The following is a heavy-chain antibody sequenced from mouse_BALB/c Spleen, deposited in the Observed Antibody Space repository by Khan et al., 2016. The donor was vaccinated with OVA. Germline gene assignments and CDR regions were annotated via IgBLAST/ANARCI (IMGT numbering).Heavy chain of an antibody. V-gene: IGHV2-3*01. D-gene: IGHD2-10*01. CDR2: IWGDGST. CDR3: AKGGTYFGGYFDV. Sequence: QVRLQQSGPGVVAPSQSLSITCTVSGFSFTNHGVSWVRQPPGKGLEWLGIIWGDGSTNYHSALISRLSISKDDSRSQVFLKLNSLQTDDTATYYCAKGGTYFGGYFDVWGAGTTVTVSS. CDR1: GFSFTNHG. J-gene: IGHJ1*01.